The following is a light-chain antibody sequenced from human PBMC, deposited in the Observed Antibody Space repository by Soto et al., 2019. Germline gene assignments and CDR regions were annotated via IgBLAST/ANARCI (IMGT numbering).Light chain of an antibody. Sequence: NVLTQSPGTLSLSPGERAPLSCRVSQSLSSDLAWYQQKPGQAPRLLVYGASSRATGIPDRFSGSGSGTDFTLTISRLDPEDFAVYYCQQYGSSPPWTFGQGTKVDIK. CDR3: QQYGSSPPWT. CDR1: QSLSSD. V-gene: IGKV3-20*01. J-gene: IGKJ1*01. CDR2: GAS.